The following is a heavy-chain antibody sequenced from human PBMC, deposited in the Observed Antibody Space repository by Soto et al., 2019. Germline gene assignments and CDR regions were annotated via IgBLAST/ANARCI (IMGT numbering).Heavy chain of an antibody. V-gene: IGHV3-21*01. J-gene: IGHJ5*02. Sequence: GGSLRLSCAASGFTFSSYSMNWVRQAPGKGLEWVSSISCSTSYIYYADSVKGRFTISRDNAKNSLYLQMNSLRAEDTAVYYCARRNAKYQLLGAWFDPWGQGTLVTVSS. CDR1: GFTFSSYS. CDR2: ISCSTSYI. CDR3: ARRNAKYQLLGAWFDP. D-gene: IGHD2-2*01.